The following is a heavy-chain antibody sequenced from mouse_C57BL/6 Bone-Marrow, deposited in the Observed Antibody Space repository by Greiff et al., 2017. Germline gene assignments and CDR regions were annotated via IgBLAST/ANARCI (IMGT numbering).Heavy chain of an antibody. V-gene: IGHV1-61*01. J-gene: IGHJ1*03. D-gene: IGHD2-4*01. Sequence: VQLQQPGAELVRPGSSVKLSCKASGYTFTSYWMDWVKQRPGQGLEWIGNIYPSESETHYNQKFKDKATLTVDKSSSTAYMQLSSLTSEDSAVYYCALYYDYDEKDFDVWGTGTTVTVSS. CDR2: IYPSESET. CDR1: GYTFTSYW. CDR3: ALYYDYDEKDFDV.